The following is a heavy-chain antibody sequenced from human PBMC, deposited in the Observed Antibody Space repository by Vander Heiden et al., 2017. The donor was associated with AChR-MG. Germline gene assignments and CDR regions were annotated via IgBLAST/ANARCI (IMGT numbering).Heavy chain of an antibody. V-gene: IGHV3-23*01. Sequence: VQLLESGGGLVQPGGSLRLCCAASGFPFSSYAMSRVRAAPGKGLEWVSGIGGGGVSTYYAASVKGRFTISRDNSKNTLYLQMNSLRAEDTAVYYCAKSMSRGSGSFVNWGQGTLVTVSS. J-gene: IGHJ4*02. CDR3: AKSMSRGSGSFVN. CDR1: GFPFSSYA. D-gene: IGHD3-10*01. CDR2: IGGGGVST.